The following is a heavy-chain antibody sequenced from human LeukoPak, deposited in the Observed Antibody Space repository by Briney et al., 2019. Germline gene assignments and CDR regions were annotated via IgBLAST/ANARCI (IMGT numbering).Heavy chain of an antibody. CDR2: ISYTGST. D-gene: IGHD3-16*01. J-gene: IGHJ4*02. V-gene: IGHV4-59*08. CDR1: GGSFSSDY. Sequence: SETLSLTCAVSGGSFSSDYWSWIRQPPGKGLEWVGWISYTGSTKYSSSLNSRATISVDTSKMQFSLKLTSVTAADTAVYYCARLTYYGPFDYWGQGTLVTVSS. CDR3: ARLTYYGPFDY.